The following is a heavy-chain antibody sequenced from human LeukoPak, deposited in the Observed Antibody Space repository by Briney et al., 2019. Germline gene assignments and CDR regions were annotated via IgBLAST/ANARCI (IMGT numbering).Heavy chain of an antibody. J-gene: IGHJ4*02. CDR1: GGSISSYY. Sequence: SETLSLTCTVSGGSISSYYWSWIRQPPGKGLEWIGEINHSGSTNYSPSLKSRVTISVDTSKNQFSLKLSSVTAADTAVYYCARRQEMATPHFDYWGQGTLVTVSS. D-gene: IGHD5-24*01. CDR3: ARRQEMATPHFDY. CDR2: INHSGST. V-gene: IGHV4-34*01.